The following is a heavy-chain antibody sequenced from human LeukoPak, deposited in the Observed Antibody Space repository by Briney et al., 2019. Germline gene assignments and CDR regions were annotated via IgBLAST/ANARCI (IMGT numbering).Heavy chain of an antibody. CDR2: INSDGSST. CDR1: GFTFSTYW. V-gene: IGHV3-74*01. J-gene: IGHJ4*02. CDR3: VRDMGYYDKV. D-gene: IGHD3-22*01. Sequence: GGSLRLSCTASGFTFSTYWMHWVRQAPGKGLVWVSRINSDGSSTNYADSVKGRFTISRDNAKNTLYLQMNSLRAEDTAVYYCVRDMGYYDKVWGQGTLVTVSS.